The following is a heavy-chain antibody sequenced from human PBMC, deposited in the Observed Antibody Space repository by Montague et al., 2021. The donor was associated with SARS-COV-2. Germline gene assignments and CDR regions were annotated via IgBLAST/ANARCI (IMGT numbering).Heavy chain of an antibody. V-gene: IGHV3-21*01. J-gene: IGHJ5*02. CDR1: GFIFSSYY. D-gene: IGHD6-19*01. Sequence: SLRLSCAASGFIFSSYYMNWARQAPGKGLEWVSSISGSSSYIYYXDSVKGRFTISRDNAKNSLYLQMNSLRAEDTAVYYCARDLPSFFLGIAVAGPFDPWGQGTLVTVSS. CDR2: ISGSSSYI. CDR3: ARDLPSFFLGIAVAGPFDP.